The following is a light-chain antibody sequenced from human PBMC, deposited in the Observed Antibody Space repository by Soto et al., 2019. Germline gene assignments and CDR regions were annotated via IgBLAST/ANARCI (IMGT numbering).Light chain of an antibody. Sequence: EIVLTQSPGTLSLSPGERATLSCRASQSVSSSYLAWYQQKPGQAPRLLIYGASSRATGIPDRFSGSGSGTDFTLTISRLEPDDFAVYYWQQYGSSPRTFGQGTKVELK. CDR3: QQYGSSPRT. CDR2: GAS. J-gene: IGKJ1*01. V-gene: IGKV3-20*01. CDR1: QSVSSSY.